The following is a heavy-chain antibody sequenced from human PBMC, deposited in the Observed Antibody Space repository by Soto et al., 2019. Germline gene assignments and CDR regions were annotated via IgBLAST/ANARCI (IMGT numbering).Heavy chain of an antibody. CDR2: ISYDGSNK. Sequence: PGVSLTLSCAASGFTFSHYGIHLFLQAPGKGLEWLAVISYDGSNKHYADSVKGRFTVSRDNSKNTLYLHMNSLRAEDTAVYFWARDSGKSKSFIDDRGKGNLVT. D-gene: IGHD1-26*01. J-gene: IGHJ4*02. CDR1: GFTFSHYG. V-gene: IGHV3-30*03. CDR3: ARDSGKSKSFIDD.